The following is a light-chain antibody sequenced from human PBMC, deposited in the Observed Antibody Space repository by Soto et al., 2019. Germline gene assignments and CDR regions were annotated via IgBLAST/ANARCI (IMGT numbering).Light chain of an antibody. CDR3: QQYGSSPPIT. J-gene: IGKJ5*01. Sequence: ETVLAQSPGTLSLSPGERATLSCRASQSVSSSHLAWYQQKPGQAPRLLIYGASSRATGIPDRFSGSGSGTDFTLTISRLEPEDFAVYYCQQYGSSPPITFGQGTRLEIK. CDR1: QSVSSSH. V-gene: IGKV3-20*01. CDR2: GAS.